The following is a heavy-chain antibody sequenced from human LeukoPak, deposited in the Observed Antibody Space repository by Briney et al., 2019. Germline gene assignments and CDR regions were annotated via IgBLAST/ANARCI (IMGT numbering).Heavy chain of an antibody. Sequence: SQTLSLTCAISGDSVSSNIAAWNWIRQSPSRGLEWLGKTYYRSKWYNDYAVSVKSRITINPDTSKNQFSLQLKSVTREATAVYYCARSIAVAGGFDYWGQGTLVTVSS. CDR3: ARSIAVAGGFDY. CDR2: TYYRSKWYN. J-gene: IGHJ4*02. CDR1: GDSVSSNIAA. D-gene: IGHD6-19*01. V-gene: IGHV6-1*01.